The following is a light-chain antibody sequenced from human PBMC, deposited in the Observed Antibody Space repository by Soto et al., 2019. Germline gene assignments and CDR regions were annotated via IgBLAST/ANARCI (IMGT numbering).Light chain of an antibody. CDR3: QQYNNWTPWT. V-gene: IGKV3-15*01. CDR1: QSVSNN. CDR2: DAS. J-gene: IGKJ1*01. Sequence: ILMTQSPATLSVSPGERATLSCRASQSVSNNLAWYQQKPGQAPRLLIYDASTRATGIPARFSGSGSGTEFPLTVSGLQSEDFAVYYCQQYNNWTPWTFGQGTKVEIK.